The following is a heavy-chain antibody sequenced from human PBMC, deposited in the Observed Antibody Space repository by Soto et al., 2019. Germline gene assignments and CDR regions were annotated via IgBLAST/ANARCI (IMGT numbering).Heavy chain of an antibody. V-gene: IGHV3-9*01. CDR1: GFTFDDYA. CDR3: AKDTNSGGPAPIDY. Sequence: LRLSCAASGFTFDDYAMHWVRQGPGKGLEWVSRISWNSNTIVYADSVKGRFTISRDNAENSLYLQMNSLRAEDTAMYYCAKDTNSGGPAPIDYWGQGTMVTVSS. CDR2: ISWNSNTI. J-gene: IGHJ4*02. D-gene: IGHD3-10*01.